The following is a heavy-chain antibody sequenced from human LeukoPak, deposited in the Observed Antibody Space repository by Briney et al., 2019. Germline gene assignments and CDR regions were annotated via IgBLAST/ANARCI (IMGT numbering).Heavy chain of an antibody. D-gene: IGHD3/OR15-3a*01. V-gene: IGHV4-59*12. CDR2: IYYSGDT. Sequence: SETLSLTCVVSGDSISPYYWNWIRQSPGKGLEWIGYIYYSGDTNYNPSLKSRVTMSVDTSKNQFSLKLSSVTAADTAVYYCARDEIFTFFGPEVYYMDVWGKGTTVTVSS. J-gene: IGHJ6*03. CDR1: GDSISPYY. CDR3: ARDEIFTFFGPEVYYMDV.